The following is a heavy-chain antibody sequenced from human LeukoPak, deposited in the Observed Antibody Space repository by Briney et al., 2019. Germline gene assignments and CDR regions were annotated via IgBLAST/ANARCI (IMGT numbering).Heavy chain of an antibody. CDR3: ARPHYGASDY. J-gene: IGHJ4*02. V-gene: IGHV5-51*01. CDR1: GYSFTNYW. CDR2: MYPSDSHT. D-gene: IGHD4-17*01. Sequence: GASLKISCEGSGYSFTNYWIGWVRQMPGKGLEWTRIMYPSDSHTRYSPSFQGQVTISADKSSSTAYLQWSSLKASDSAMYYCARPHYGASDYWGQGTLVTVSS.